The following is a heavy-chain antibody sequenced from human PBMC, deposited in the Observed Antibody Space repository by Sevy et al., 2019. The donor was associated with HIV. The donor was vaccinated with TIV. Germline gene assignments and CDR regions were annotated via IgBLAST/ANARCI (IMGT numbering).Heavy chain of an antibody. CDR3: AREWDWYSSYHFLGY. D-gene: IGHD6-13*01. V-gene: IGHV3-48*01. CDR2: ISSSSSTI. CDR1: GFTFSSYS. Sequence: GGSLRLSCAASGFTFSSYSMNWVRQAPGKGLEWVSYISSSSSTIYYADSVKGRFTISRDNAKNSLYLQMNSLRAEDTAVYYCAREWDWYSSYHFLGYWGQGTLVTVSS. J-gene: IGHJ4*02.